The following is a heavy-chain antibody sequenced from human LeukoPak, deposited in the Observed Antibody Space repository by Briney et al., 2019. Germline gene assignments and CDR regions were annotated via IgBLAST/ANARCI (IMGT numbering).Heavy chain of an antibody. CDR1: GGSISSYY. J-gene: IGHJ4*02. Sequence: SETLSLTCTLSGGSISSYYWSWIRQPPGKGLEWIGYIYYSGSTNYNPSLKSRVTISVDTSKNQFSLKLSSVTAADTAVYYCARGRDLITMVRGVIMGGFDYWGQGTLVTVSS. CDR3: ARGRDLITMVRGVIMGGFDY. CDR2: IYYSGST. D-gene: IGHD3-10*01. V-gene: IGHV4-59*01.